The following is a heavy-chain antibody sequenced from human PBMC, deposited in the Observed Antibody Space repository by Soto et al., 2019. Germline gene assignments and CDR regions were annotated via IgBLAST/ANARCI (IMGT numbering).Heavy chain of an antibody. J-gene: IGHJ3*02. CDR3: TRPKGAAYSAFDI. CDR1: GFTFGRHW. D-gene: IGHD2-21*01. CDR2: VNPEATIT. V-gene: IGHV3-74*01. Sequence: EVQLVESGGGLVQPGGSLRLSCAASGFTFGRHWMHWLRQTPGEGLVSISRVNPEATITDYADSVRGRFTISRDNAKRTPYLEMHSLTPEATGVYYCTRPKGAAYSAFDIWGQGTKVTVSS.